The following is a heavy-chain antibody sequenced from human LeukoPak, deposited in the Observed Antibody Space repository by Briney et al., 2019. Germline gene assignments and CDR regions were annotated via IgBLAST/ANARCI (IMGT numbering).Heavy chain of an antibody. V-gene: IGHV1-2*02. Sequence: ASVKVSCKASRYRFSGNYIHWVRQAPGQGLEWMAWINPNSGDTNYAQKFQGRVTVTRDTSTSTVYMELSRLTYDDTAIYYCARAREVTGLTPWGQGTLVTVSS. CDR1: RYRFSGNY. CDR2: INPNSGDT. J-gene: IGHJ5*02. D-gene: IGHD3-9*01. CDR3: ARAREVTGLTP.